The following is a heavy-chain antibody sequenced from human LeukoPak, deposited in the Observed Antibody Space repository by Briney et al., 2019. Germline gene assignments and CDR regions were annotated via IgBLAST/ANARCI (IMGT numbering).Heavy chain of an antibody. J-gene: IGHJ6*02. D-gene: IGHD4-17*01. CDR3: ATEKNYGDYNAYGMDV. V-gene: IGHV3-21*01. CDR1: GSTFSSSN. Sequence: GGSLRLSCVVSGSTFSSSNMNLVRQAPGRGLEWVSSITSSSSYIYYADSVKGRFTISRDNAKNSLSLQMNSLRAEDTAVYYCATEKNYGDYNAYGMDVWGQGTTVTVSS. CDR2: ITSSSSYI.